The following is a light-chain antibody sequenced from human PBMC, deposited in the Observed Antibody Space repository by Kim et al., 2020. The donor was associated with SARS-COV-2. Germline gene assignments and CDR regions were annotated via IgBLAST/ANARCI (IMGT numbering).Light chain of an antibody. Sequence: GAAVKLTCTLRSGHSNYDITWHQQQPGKGPRYLMKLNSDGRHIKGDGIPDRFSGSSSGAERYLTISSLQSEDEADYYCHTWSTAIVFGGGTQLTVL. V-gene: IGLV4-69*01. CDR2: LNSDGRH. CDR1: SGHSNYD. J-gene: IGLJ2*01. CDR3: HTWSTAIV.